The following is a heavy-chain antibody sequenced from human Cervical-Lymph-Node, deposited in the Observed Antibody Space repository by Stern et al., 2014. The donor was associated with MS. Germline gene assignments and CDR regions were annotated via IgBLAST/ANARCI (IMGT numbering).Heavy chain of an antibody. CDR3: ARGGIALALNWFDL. J-gene: IGHJ5*02. CDR2: VYYTGST. CDR1: GDSIRNYY. V-gene: IGHV4-59*01. Sequence: VKLVESGPGLVKPSETLSLMCTVSGDSIRNYYWNWIRQTPGRGLQWIGYVYYTGSTSYNPSLKGRVTISLGTSKNQFSLKLDSVTAADTAVYYCARGGIALALNWFDLWGQGTPVTVSS. D-gene: IGHD6-19*01.